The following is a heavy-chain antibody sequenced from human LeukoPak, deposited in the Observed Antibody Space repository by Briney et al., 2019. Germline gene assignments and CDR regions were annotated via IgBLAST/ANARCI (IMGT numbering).Heavy chain of an antibody. Sequence: ASVKVSCKASGYTFTDYYIHWVRQAPGQGLEWMGWINPNSGGTTYAQKFQGRVTLTRDTSISTAYMELSTLTSDDTAIYFCARDWYGSGSRDRFDPWGQGTLVTVSS. V-gene: IGHV1-2*02. J-gene: IGHJ5*02. CDR2: INPNSGGT. CDR3: ARDWYGSGSRDRFDP. D-gene: IGHD3-10*01. CDR1: GYTFTDYY.